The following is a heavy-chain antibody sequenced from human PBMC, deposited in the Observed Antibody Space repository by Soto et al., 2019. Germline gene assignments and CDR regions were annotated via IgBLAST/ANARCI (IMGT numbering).Heavy chain of an antibody. CDR1: GGSISSYY. J-gene: IGHJ4*02. CDR3: ARSPELWVGDYFDY. V-gene: IGHV4-59*08. Sequence: SETLSLTCTVSGGSISSYYWSWIRQPPGKGLEWIGYIYYSGSTNYNPSLKSRVTISVDTSKNQFSLKLSSVTAADTAVYYCARSPELWVGDYFDYWGQGTLVTVSS. D-gene: IGHD2-21*01. CDR2: IYYSGST.